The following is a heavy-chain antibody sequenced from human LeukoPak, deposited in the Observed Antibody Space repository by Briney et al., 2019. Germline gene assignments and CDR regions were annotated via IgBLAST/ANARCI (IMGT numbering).Heavy chain of an antibody. CDR1: GGSTSSYY. D-gene: IGHD6-13*01. V-gene: IGHV4-59*01. CDR3: ARVISRYSSSWYVRYFDY. J-gene: IGHJ4*02. Sequence: SETLSLTCTVSGGSTSSYYWSWIRQPPGKRLEWIGYIYYSGSTNYNPSLKSRVTISVDTSKNQFSLKLGSVTAADTAVYYCARVISRYSSSWYVRYFDYWGQGTLVTVSS. CDR2: IYYSGST.